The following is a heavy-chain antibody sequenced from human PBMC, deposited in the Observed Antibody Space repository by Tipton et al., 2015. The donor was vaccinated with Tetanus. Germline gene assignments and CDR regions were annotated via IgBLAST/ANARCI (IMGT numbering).Heavy chain of an antibody. Sequence: GSLRLSCVGSGFTFSDYSINWVRQAPGRGLEWVTFISGSGGHIYYADSVKGRFTVSRDNAKNSVYLQMSSLRDDDTAVYYCVSGSALDYWGQGTLVTVSS. J-gene: IGHJ4*02. D-gene: IGHD6-25*01. CDR3: VSGSALDY. CDR1: GFTFSDYS. CDR2: ISGSGGHI. V-gene: IGHV3-48*02.